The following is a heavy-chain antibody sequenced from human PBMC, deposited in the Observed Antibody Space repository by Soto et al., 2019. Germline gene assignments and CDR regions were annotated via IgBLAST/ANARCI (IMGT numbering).Heavy chain of an antibody. V-gene: IGHV1-3*01. Sequence: ASVKVSCKASGYTFTSYAMHWVRQAPGQRLEWMGWINAGNGNTKYSQKFQGRVTITRDTSASTAYMELSSLRSEDTAEYYCARRIVVVTALDYWGQGTLVTVSS. D-gene: IGHD2-21*02. CDR2: INAGNGNT. CDR1: GYTFTSYA. CDR3: ARRIVVVTALDY. J-gene: IGHJ4*02.